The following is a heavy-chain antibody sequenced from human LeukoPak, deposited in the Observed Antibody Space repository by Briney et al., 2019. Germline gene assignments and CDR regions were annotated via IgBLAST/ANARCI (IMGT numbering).Heavy chain of an antibody. J-gene: IGHJ6*03. V-gene: IGHV4-39*07. Sequence: SETLSLTCTVSGGSISSSSYYWGWIRQPPGKGLEWIGEINHSGSTNYNPSLKSRVTISVDTSKNQFSLKLSSVTAADTAVYYCARETSQKGAHYMDVWGKGTTVTISS. CDR1: GGSISSSSYY. CDR2: INHSGST. D-gene: IGHD3-16*01. CDR3: ARETSQKGAHYMDV.